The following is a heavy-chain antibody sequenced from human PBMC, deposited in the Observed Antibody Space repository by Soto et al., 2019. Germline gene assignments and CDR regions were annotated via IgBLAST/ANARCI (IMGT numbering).Heavy chain of an antibody. D-gene: IGHD5-18*01. J-gene: IGHJ4*02. CDR2: IYYSGST. Sequence: QLQLQESGPGLVKPSETLSLTCTVSGGSISSSSYYWGWIRQPPGKGLEWIGSIYYSGSTYYNPSLKSRVTISVDTSKNQFSLKLSSVTAADTAVYYCARQKRGYSYDVRGPPYYFDYWGQGTLVTVSS. CDR3: ARQKRGYSYDVRGPPYYFDY. V-gene: IGHV4-39*01. CDR1: GGSISSSSYY.